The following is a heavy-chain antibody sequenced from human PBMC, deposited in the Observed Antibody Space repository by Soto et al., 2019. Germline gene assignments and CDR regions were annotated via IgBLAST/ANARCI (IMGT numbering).Heavy chain of an antibody. D-gene: IGHD1-26*01. J-gene: IGHJ4*02. CDR2: IIPIFDST. CDR3: ARDVRSGSYSYYVDW. Sequence: QVHLVQSGAEVMPPGSSLNVSCTVSGVTFSIHPIHWVRQAPGQGLEWVGGIIPIFDSTYYAQKFQGRVTIKADESSSTAFLEMSGLTPQDTAIYYCARDVRSGSYSYYVDWWGQGTVVSVSP. CDR1: GVTFSIHP. V-gene: IGHV1-69*01.